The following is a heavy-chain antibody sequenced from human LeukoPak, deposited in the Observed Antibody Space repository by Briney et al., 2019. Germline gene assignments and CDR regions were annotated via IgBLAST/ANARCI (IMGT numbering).Heavy chain of an antibody. Sequence: IPSETLSLTCTVSGASINSFYWSWIRQPAGKGLEWIGRIYTSGGTNYNPSLKSRVTMSIDTSKNQFSLKLYSVTAADTAVYYCVTDRSGSYDYWGQGILVTVSS. V-gene: IGHV4-4*07. J-gene: IGHJ4*02. D-gene: IGHD1-26*01. CDR2: IYTSGGT. CDR3: VTDRSGSYDY. CDR1: GASINSFY.